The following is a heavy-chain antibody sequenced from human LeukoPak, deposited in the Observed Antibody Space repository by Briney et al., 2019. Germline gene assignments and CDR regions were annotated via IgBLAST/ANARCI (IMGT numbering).Heavy chain of an antibody. V-gene: IGHV3-21*01. Sequence: GGSLRLSCAASGFTFSSYSMNWVRQAPGKGLEWLSSISSSSSYIYYADSVKGRFTISRDNAKNSLYLQMNSLRAEDTAVYYCARDPSGYCSGGSCYPHGFDYWGQGTLVTVSS. CDR2: ISSSSSYI. CDR1: GFTFSSYS. CDR3: ARDPSGYCSGGSCYPHGFDY. D-gene: IGHD2-15*01. J-gene: IGHJ4*02.